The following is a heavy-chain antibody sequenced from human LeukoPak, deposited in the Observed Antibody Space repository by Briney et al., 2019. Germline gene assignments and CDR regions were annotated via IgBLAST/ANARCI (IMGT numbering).Heavy chain of an antibody. J-gene: IGHJ5*02. CDR2: ITSSSSSI. D-gene: IGHD4-23*01. V-gene: IGHV3-21*01. CDR3: AREHPVATWFDP. Sequence: GGSLRLSCAASGFTFSTYTLNWVRQAPGKGLEWVSSITSSSSSIYYADSVKGRFTISRDNAKNSLYLQMNSLRAEDTAVYYCAREHPVATWFDPWGQGTLVPVSA. CDR1: GFTFSTYT.